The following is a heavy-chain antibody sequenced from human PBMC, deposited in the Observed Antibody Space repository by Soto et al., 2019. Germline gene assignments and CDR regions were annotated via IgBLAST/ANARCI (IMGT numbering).Heavy chain of an antibody. CDR1: GFTFSSYA. CDR3: ASGYCSGGSCPAGFDY. J-gene: IGHJ4*02. V-gene: IGHV3-30-3*01. CDR2: ISYDGSNK. D-gene: IGHD2-15*01. Sequence: GGSLRLSCAASGFTFSSYAMHWVRQAPGKGLEWVAVISYDGSNKYYADSVKGRFTISRDNSKNTLYLQMNSLRAEDTAVYYCASGYCSGGSCPAGFDYWGQGTLVTVSS.